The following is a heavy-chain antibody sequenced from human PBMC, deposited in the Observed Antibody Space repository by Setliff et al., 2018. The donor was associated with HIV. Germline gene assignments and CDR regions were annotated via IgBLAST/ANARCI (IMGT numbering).Heavy chain of an antibody. CDR2: IKPDGSSK. V-gene: IGHV3-7*01. Sequence: RLSCAASGFTSSTFWMGWVRQAPGRGREWVAHIKPDGSSKKYVDSVKGRFTISRDNAKDSLYLQMHSLRAEDTAVYYCVRWGLPYGIDAWGQGTLVTVSS. J-gene: IGHJ4*02. CDR3: VRWGLPYGIDA. D-gene: IGHD3-16*01. CDR1: GFTSSTFW.